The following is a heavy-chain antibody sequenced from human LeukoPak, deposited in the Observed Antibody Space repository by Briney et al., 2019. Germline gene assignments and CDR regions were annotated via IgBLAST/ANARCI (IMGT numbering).Heavy chain of an antibody. D-gene: IGHD1-26*01. J-gene: IGHJ4*02. V-gene: IGHV4-59*01. CDR1: GGSFSGYY. CDR2: IYYSGST. CDR3: ARDSGSYGRDYYFDY. Sequence: SETLSLTCAVYGGSFSGYYWNWIRQPPGKGLEWIGYIYYSGSTNYNPSLKSRVTISVDTSKNQFSLKLNSVTAADTAVYYCARDSGSYGRDYYFDYWGRGTLVTVSS.